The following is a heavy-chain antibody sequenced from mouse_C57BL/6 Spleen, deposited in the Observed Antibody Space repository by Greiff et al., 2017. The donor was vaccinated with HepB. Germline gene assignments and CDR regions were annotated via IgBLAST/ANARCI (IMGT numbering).Heavy chain of an antibody. CDR3: ARGDSHDGYNFAY. V-gene: IGHV1-26*01. D-gene: IGHD2-3*01. Sequence: EVKLQQSGPELVKPGASVKISCKASGYTFTDYYMNWVKQSHGKSLEWIGDINPNNGGTSYNQKFKGKATLTVDKSSSTAYMELRSLTSEDSAVYYCARGDSHDGYNFAYWGQGTLVTVSA. CDR2: INPNNGGT. J-gene: IGHJ3*01. CDR1: GYTFTDYY.